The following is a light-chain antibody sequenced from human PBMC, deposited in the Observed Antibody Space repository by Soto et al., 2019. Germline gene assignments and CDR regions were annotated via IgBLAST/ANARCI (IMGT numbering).Light chain of an antibody. CDR3: QQYNSYSWT. Sequence: DIQMTQSPSSLSPSVGDRVTITCRAIQSISTYLIWYQQKPGKAPKLLIYQASSLQSGVPSRFSGSGSGTEFTLTISSLQPDDFATYYCQQYNSYSWTFGQGTKVDIK. J-gene: IGKJ1*01. V-gene: IGKV1-5*03. CDR1: QSISTY. CDR2: QAS.